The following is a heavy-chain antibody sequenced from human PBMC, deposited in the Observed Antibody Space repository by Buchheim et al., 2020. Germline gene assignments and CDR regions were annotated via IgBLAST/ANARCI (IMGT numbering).Heavy chain of an antibody. J-gene: IGHJ6*02. D-gene: IGHD2-2*01. CDR3: ASDGPPAATSYYYYGMDV. CDR1: GYSFTSYW. Sequence: EVQLVQSGAEVKKPGESLRISCKGSGYSFTSYWISWVRQMPGKGLEWMGRIDPSDSYTNYSPSFQGHVTIPAAKSISTAYPQWSSLKASDTAMYYCASDGPPAATSYYYYGMDVWGQGTT. CDR2: IDPSDSYT. V-gene: IGHV5-10-1*03.